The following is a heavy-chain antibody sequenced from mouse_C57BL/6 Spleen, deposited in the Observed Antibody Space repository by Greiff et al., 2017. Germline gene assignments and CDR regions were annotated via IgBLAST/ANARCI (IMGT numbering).Heavy chain of an antibody. CDR1: GYSFTSYY. J-gene: IGHJ2*01. D-gene: IGHD1-1*02. CDR3: ARDGVGVWDY. CDR2: IYPGSGNT. Sequence: VQLQESGPELVKPGASVKISCKASGYSFTSYYIHWVKQRPGQGLEWIGWIYPGSGNTKYNEKFKGKATLTADTSSSTAYMQLSSLTSEDSAVYYCARDGVGVWDYWGQGTTLTVSS. V-gene: IGHV1-66*01.